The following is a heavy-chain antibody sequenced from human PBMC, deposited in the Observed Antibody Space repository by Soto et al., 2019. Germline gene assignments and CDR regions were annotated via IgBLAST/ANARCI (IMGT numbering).Heavy chain of an antibody. J-gene: IGHJ6*03. CDR1: GFSLSNAKVG. V-gene: IGHV2-26*01. CDR2: IFSNDEK. D-gene: IGHD6-19*01. Sequence: HVTLKESGPVLVKPTETLTLTCTVSGFSLSNAKVGVSWIRQPPGKAREWLAHIFSNDEKSYRKSLKRMLTISEDTSKSQVVLTMTNVDPVDTATYDCARILFGRSVAGGYFYMDVWGKGTTVTVSS. CDR3: ARILFGRSVAGGYFYMDV.